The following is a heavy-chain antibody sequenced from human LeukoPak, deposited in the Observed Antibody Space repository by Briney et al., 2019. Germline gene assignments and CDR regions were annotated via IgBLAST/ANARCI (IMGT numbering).Heavy chain of an antibody. V-gene: IGHV3-72*01. CDR2: TRNKAKSYTT. Sequence: GVSVTLTCAASGFTFNDHYMDWLRQAQGKGLEGISRTRNKAKSYTTEYAASVKGRFTVSRDDSKNSLYLQMSGLKTEDAAVYYCARVGDYYDSSGYSLDAFDIWGQGTVVTVFS. J-gene: IGHJ3*02. CDR3: ARVGDYYDSSGYSLDAFDI. D-gene: IGHD3-22*01. CDR1: GFTFNDHY.